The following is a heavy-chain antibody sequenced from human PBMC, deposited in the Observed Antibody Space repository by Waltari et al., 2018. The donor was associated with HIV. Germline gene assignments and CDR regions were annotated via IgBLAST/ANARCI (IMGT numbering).Heavy chain of an antibody. CDR1: GYTFTSYS. J-gene: IGHJ6*02. Sequence: QVQLVQSGAEVKKPGASVKVSCKASGYTFTSYSMHWVRQAPGRRFEWMGWINAGNGKTKYSQKMQGRVTITRDTSASTADMELTSLRSEDTAVYYCAREKNIPEKYHGMDVWGQGTTVTVSS. CDR3: AREKNIPEKYHGMDV. V-gene: IGHV1-3*01. CDR2: INAGNGKT.